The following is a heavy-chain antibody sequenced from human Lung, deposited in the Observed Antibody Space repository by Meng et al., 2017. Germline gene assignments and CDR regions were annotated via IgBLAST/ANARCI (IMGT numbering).Heavy chain of an antibody. CDR1: GYNFPDYY. CDR3: ARDEDISAAGKLFGDY. J-gene: IGHJ4*02. Sequence: QVQLGQSGAGVKKPGASVKVSFKPSGYNFPDYYIHWVRRAPGQGLEWMGRINPKSGDTHYAQKFQARVTMTGDTSISTAYMELSGLRSDDTAMYYCARDEDISAAGKLFGDYWGQGTLVTVSS. V-gene: IGHV1-2*06. CDR2: INPKSGDT. D-gene: IGHD6-25*01.